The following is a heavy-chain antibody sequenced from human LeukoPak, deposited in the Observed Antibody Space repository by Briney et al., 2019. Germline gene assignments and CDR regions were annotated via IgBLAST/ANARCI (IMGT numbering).Heavy chain of an antibody. J-gene: IGHJ3*01. CDR3: ARDAQWELRAFDV. V-gene: IGHV1-69*06. CDR2: IIPIFDRP. CDR1: GGRFKSYG. Sequence: AASVKVSCKTIGGRFKSYGFSWVRQAPGQGLEWMGGIIPIFDRPTYAQKFEGRVTITADKSTNTTYMEITSLTSADSAVYYCARDAQWELRAFDVWGRGTMVIASS. D-gene: IGHD1-26*01.